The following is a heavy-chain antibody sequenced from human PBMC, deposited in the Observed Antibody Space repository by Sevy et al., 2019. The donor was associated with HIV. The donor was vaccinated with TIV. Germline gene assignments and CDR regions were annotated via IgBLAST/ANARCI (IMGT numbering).Heavy chain of an antibody. Sequence: SETLSLTCAVSGGSISSGAYSWNWIRQPPGKGLEWIGYIFHTESTYYNPSLTSRVTISVDRSKNQFSLKLTSVTAADSAVYYCARDGGTVTTPGYFDYWGQGTLVTVSS. V-gene: IGHV4-30-2*01. CDR3: ARDGGTVTTPGYFDY. CDR2: IFHTEST. D-gene: IGHD4-17*01. J-gene: IGHJ4*02. CDR1: GGSISSGAYS.